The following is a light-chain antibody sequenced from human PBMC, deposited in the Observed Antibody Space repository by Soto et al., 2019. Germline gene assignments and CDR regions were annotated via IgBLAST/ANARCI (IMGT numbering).Light chain of an antibody. CDR1: QSVSSN. V-gene: IGKV3-15*01. CDR2: GAS. Sequence: EIVLTQSPATLSVSPGERATLSCRASQSVSSNLAWYQQKPGQAPRVLMYGASTRATGVPARFSGGGSGTEFTLTISSLQSEGFAVYYCQQYNNWPFWTFGQGTKVEIK. J-gene: IGKJ1*01. CDR3: QQYNNWPFWT.